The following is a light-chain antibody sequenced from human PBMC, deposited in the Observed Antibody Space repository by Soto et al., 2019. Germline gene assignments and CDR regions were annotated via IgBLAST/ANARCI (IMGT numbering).Light chain of an antibody. CDR1: SSDVGGYNY. J-gene: IGLJ2*01. CDR2: EVS. CDR3: SSYTSSCTLVV. V-gene: IGLV2-14*01. Sequence: QSVLTQPASVSGSPGQSITISCTGTSSDVGGYNYVSWYQQHPGKAPKLMIYEVSNRPSGVSNRFSGSKSGNTASLAISGLQDEDEADYYCSSYTSSCTLVVFGGGTKLTVL.